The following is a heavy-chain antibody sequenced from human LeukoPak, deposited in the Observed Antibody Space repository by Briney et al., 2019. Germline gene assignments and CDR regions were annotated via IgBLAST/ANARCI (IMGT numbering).Heavy chain of an antibody. CDR2: ISAYNGNT. V-gene: IGHV1-18*01. CDR1: GYTFTSYG. CDR3: ARVRYSSSWYDY. D-gene: IGHD6-13*01. J-gene: IGHJ4*02. Sequence: ASVKVSCKASGYTFTSYGISWVRQAPGQGLEWMGWISAYNGNTNYAQKLQGRVTMTTDTSTGTAYMELSRLTSDDTAVYYCARVRYSSSWYDYWGQGTLVTVSS.